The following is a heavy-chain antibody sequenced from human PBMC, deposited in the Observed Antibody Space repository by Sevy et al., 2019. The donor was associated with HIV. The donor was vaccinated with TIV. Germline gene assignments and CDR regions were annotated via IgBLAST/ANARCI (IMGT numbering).Heavy chain of an antibody. Sequence: ASVKVSCKASGYTFTSYDINWVRQATGQGLEWMGWMNPNSGNTGYAQKFQGRVTMTRNTSISTAYMELSSLRSEDTAVYYCARGACSGGSCYRYYYGMDVWGHGTTVTVSS. J-gene: IGHJ6*02. V-gene: IGHV1-8*01. CDR2: MNPNSGNT. CDR3: ARGACSGGSCYRYYYGMDV. CDR1: GYTFTSYD. D-gene: IGHD2-15*01.